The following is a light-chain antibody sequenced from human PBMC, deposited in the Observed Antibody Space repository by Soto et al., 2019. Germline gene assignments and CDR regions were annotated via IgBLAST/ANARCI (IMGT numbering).Light chain of an antibody. J-gene: IGLJ3*02. Sequence: QSVLTQPASVSGSPGQSITISCTGTSSDVGNYNLVSWYQQHPGKAPRLIIYQVSNRPSGVSNRFSGSKSGNTDSLTISGLQNEDEADYYCSSYISMIVRVFGGGTKVNVL. CDR1: SSDVGNYNL. CDR2: QVS. CDR3: SSYISMIVRV. V-gene: IGLV2-14*02.